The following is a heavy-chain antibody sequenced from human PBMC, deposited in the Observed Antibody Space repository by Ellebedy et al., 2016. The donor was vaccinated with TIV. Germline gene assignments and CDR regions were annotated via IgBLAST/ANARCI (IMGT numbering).Heavy chain of an antibody. D-gene: IGHD1/OR15-1a*01. Sequence: PGGSLRLSCAASGFTFSSYAMSWVRQAPGKGLEWVSTISGSGGSTNYADSVKGRFTISRDNAKNSVYLQMNSLRAEDTAVYYCARENWYNDYWGQGTLVTVSS. CDR1: GFTFSSYA. J-gene: IGHJ4*02. V-gene: IGHV3-23*01. CDR3: ARENWYNDY. CDR2: ISGSGGST.